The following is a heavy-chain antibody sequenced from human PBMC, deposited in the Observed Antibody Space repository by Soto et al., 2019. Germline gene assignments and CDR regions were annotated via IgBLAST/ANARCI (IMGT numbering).Heavy chain of an antibody. V-gene: IGHV3-7*01. J-gene: IGHJ6*03. CDR1: GFTFSSYW. CDR2: IKQDGSEK. Sequence: GGSLRLSCAASGFTFSSYWMSWVRQAPGKGLEWVANIKQDGSEKYYVDSVKGRFTISRDNTKNSLYLQMNSLRAEDTTVYDCARSSGSCSGGSCYPYYYYYYMDVWGKGTTVTVSS. CDR3: ARSSGSCSGGSCYPYYYYYYMDV. D-gene: IGHD2-15*01.